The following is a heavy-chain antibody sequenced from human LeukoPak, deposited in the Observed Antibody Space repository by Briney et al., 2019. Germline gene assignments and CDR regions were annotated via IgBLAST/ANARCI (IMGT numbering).Heavy chain of an antibody. V-gene: IGHV4-59*01. D-gene: IGHD6-19*01. CDR2: NYYSGST. CDR1: GGSISSYY. J-gene: IGHJ6*02. CDR3: ARGASIAVAGPYYYYYYGMDV. Sequence: SETLSLTCTVSGGSISSYYWSWIRQPPGKGLEWIGYNYYSGSTNYNPSLKSRVTIPVDTSKNQFSLKLSSVTAADTAVYYCARGASIAVAGPYYYYYYGMDVWGQGTTVTVSS.